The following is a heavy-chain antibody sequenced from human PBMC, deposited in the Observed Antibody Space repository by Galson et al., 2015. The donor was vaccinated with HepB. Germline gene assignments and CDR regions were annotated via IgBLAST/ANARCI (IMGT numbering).Heavy chain of an antibody. D-gene: IGHD4-17*01. CDR2: IYPGDSDT. V-gene: IGHV5-51*01. CDR1: GYSFNTYW. CDR3: ARQSDLMTTEKYFDY. J-gene: IGHJ4*02. Sequence: QSGAEVKKPGESLKISCKVSGYSFNTYWIGWVRQMSGKGLEWMGIIYPGDSDTRYSPSFQGQVTFSVDKSISTAYLQWNSLKASDTAMYYCARQSDLMTTEKYFDYWGKGTLVTVSS.